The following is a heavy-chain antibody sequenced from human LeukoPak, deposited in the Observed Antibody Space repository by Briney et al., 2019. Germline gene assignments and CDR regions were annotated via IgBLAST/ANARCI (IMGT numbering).Heavy chain of an antibody. D-gene: IGHD1-26*01. CDR2: IDRSGSYI. J-gene: IGHJ4*02. Sequence: RPGGSLRLSCAASGFTVSDYYMNWIRQAPGKGLEWVSYIDRSGSYIKYADSVKGRFTISRDNAKNSLYPQMNSLRAEDTAVYYCARDLTVGPIFIDYWGQGTLVTVSS. CDR1: GFTVSDYY. CDR3: ARDLTVGPIFIDY. V-gene: IGHV3-11*06.